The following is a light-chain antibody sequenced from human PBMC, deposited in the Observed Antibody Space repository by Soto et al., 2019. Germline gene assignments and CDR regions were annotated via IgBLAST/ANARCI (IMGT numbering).Light chain of an antibody. V-gene: IGKV3-15*01. Sequence: EIVMTQSPATLSVSPGERATLSCRASQSVSSDLAWYEQKPGQAPRLLIYGASTRATGIPARVSGRGAGTDFTRTISRLELEDFATYYGQQANSFPLTFGGGTKVDIK. CDR3: QQANSFPLT. CDR1: QSVSSD. J-gene: IGKJ4*01. CDR2: GAS.